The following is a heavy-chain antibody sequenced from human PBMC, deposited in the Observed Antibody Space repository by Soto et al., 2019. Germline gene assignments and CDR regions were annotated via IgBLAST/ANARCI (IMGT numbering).Heavy chain of an antibody. Sequence: PSETLSLTCTVSGGSISSGGYYWSWIRQHPGKGLEWIGYIYYSGSTYYNPSLKSRVTISVDTSKNQFSLKLSSVTVADTAVYYCARRWFGELLWELDDAFDIWGQGTMVTVSS. CDR1: GGSISSGGYY. CDR3: ARRWFGELLWELDDAFDI. V-gene: IGHV4-30-4*08. J-gene: IGHJ3*02. D-gene: IGHD3-10*01. CDR2: IYYSGST.